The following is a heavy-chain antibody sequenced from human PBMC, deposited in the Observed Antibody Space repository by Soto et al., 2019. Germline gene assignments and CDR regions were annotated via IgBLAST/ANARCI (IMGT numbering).Heavy chain of an antibody. J-gene: IGHJ5*02. D-gene: IGHD3-22*01. V-gene: IGHV3-30*04. CDR1: GLTFSSYA. CDR3: AREGHYSNSSGDYYGNWIDP. Sequence: GGSLRLSCETSGLTFSSYALHWVRQAPGKGLKWVAVVSYDGTYKYYADSVKGRFTISRDNSRNTLYLQMNSLTVEDTAVYYCAREGHYSNSSGDYYGNWIDPWGQGTRVTVSS. CDR2: VSYDGTYK.